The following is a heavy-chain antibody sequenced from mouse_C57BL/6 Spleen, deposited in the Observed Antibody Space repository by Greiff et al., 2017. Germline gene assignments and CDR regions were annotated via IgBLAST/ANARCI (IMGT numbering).Heavy chain of an antibody. J-gene: IGHJ4*01. CDR1: GYTFTSYG. CDR3: ARRGYDYDGNAMDY. D-gene: IGHD2-4*01. CDR2: IYPRSGNT. V-gene: IGHV1-81*01. Sequence: QVQLQQSGAELARPGASVQLSCKASGYTFTSYGISWVKQRTGQGLEWIGEIYPRSGNTYYNEKFKGKATLTADKSSSTAYMELRSLTSEDSAVYFCARRGYDYDGNAMDYWGQGTSVTVSS.